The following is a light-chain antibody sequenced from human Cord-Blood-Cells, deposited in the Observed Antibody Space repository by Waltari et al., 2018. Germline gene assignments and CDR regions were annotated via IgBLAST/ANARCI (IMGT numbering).Light chain of an antibody. CDR2: DAS. CDR3: QQRSNWLT. CDR1: QSVSSY. Sequence: EIVLTQSPATLSLSPGARATLSCRASQSVSSYLSWYQQKPGQAPRLLIYDASIRATGIPARLSGSGSGTDCTLAISSLKPEDCAVYYCQQRSNWLTFGGGTNVEIK. J-gene: IGKJ4*01. V-gene: IGKV3-11*01.